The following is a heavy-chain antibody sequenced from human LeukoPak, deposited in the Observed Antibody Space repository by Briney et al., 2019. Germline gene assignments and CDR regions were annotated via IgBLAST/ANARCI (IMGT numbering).Heavy chain of an antibody. D-gene: IGHD3-22*01. CDR2: IWYDGSNK. V-gene: IGHV3-33*01. Sequence: GRSLRLSRAASGFTFSSYGMHWVRQAPGKGLEWVAVIWYDGSNKYYADSVKGRFTISRDNSKSTLYLQMNSLRAEDTAVYYCARGSGYKYYFDYWGQGTLVTVSS. CDR3: ARGSGYKYYFDY. J-gene: IGHJ4*02. CDR1: GFTFSSYG.